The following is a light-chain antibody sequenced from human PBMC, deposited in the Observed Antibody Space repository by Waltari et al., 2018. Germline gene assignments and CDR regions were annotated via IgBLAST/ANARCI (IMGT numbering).Light chain of an antibody. CDR3: QQGHSPPFT. J-gene: IGKJ3*01. CDR2: AAS. CDR1: QSITTY. V-gene: IGKV1-39*01. Sequence: DIQMTQPPPSLSASVGDSATITCRASQSITTYLNWYQQKPGKAPKLLIYAASSLQSGVPSAFSGSGSGTDFTLTISSLQPEDFATYFCQQGHSPPFTFGPGTKVDIK.